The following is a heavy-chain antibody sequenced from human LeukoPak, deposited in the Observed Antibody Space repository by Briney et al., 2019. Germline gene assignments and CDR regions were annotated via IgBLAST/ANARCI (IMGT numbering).Heavy chain of an antibody. CDR1: GFTFSSYA. Sequence: GRSLRLSCAASGFTFSSYAMHWVRQAPGKGLEWVAVISYDGGNKYYADSVKGRFTISRDNSKNTLYLQMNSLRAEDTAVYYCARVTPHRSSSRYDREVDYWGQGTLVTVSS. V-gene: IGHV3-30*04. CDR2: ISYDGGNK. J-gene: IGHJ4*02. D-gene: IGHD6-13*01. CDR3: ARVTPHRSSSRYDREVDY.